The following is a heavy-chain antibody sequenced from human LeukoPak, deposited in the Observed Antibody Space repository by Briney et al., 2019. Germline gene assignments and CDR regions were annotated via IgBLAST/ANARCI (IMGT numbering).Heavy chain of an antibody. V-gene: IGHV3-7*01. CDR1: GFTFSNYW. Sequence: GGSLRLSCAASGFTFSNYWMTWVRQAPGKGLEWVANIKQDGSEKYYVDSVKGRFTISRDNAKNSLYLQMNSLRAEDTAVYYRAKPTDYWGQGTLVTVSS. D-gene: IGHD1-14*01. CDR2: IKQDGSEK. J-gene: IGHJ4*02. CDR3: AKPTDY.